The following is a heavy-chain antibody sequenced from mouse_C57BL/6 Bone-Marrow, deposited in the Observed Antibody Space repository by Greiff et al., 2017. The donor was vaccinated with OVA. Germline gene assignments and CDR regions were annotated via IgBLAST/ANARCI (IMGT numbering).Heavy chain of an antibody. CDR2: IHPNSGST. J-gene: IGHJ1*03. CDR1: GYTFTSYW. D-gene: IGHD2-5*01. CDR3: ARSKSYWYFDV. V-gene: IGHV1-64*01. Sequence: QVQLQQPGAELVKPGASVKLSCKASGYTFTSYWMHWVKQRPGQGLEWIGMIHPNSGSTNYNEKFKSKATLTVDTSSSTAYMQLSSLTSEDSAVYYCARSKSYWYFDVWGTGTTVTVSS.